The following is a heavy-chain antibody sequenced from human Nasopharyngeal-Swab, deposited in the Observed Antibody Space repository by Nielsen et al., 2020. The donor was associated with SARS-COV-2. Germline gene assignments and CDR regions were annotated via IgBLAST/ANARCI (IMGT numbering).Heavy chain of an antibody. CDR2: ISSSSSYI. CDR3: ARAGKYHYYGMDV. J-gene: IGHJ6*02. Sequence: GESLKISCEASGFTFSSYAMNWVRQAPGKGLEWVSSISSSSSYIYYADSVKGRFTISRDNAKNSLYLQMNSLRAEDTAVYYCARAGKYHYYGMDVWGQGTTVTVSS. CDR1: GFTFSSYA. V-gene: IGHV3-21*01. D-gene: IGHD6-19*01.